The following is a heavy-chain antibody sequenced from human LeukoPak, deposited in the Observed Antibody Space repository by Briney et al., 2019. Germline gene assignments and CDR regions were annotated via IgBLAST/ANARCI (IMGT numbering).Heavy chain of an antibody. CDR2: IWYDGSNK. CDR1: GFTFSSYG. V-gene: IGHV3-33*01. Sequence: GGSLRLSCAASGFTFSSYGMHWVRQAPGKGLGWVAVIWYDGSNKYYADSVKGRFTISRDNSKNTLYLQMNSLRAEDTAVYYCARDTYSGYDFQPIDYWGQGTLATVSS. D-gene: IGHD5-12*01. CDR3: ARDTYSGYDFQPIDY. J-gene: IGHJ4*02.